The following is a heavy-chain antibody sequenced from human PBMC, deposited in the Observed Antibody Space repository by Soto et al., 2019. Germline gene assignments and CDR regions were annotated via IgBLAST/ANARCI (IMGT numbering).Heavy chain of an antibody. CDR2: IYTDGRT. D-gene: IGHD1-1*01. V-gene: IGHV3-66*04. CDR1: GFTVSDNY. Sequence: EVQLVESGGGLVQPGGSLRLSCAASGFTVSDNYMSWVRQAPGKGLEWVSVIYTDGRTSYADSVKGRFTISRDNSKNTVYLQMGSLRGDDTARYYCARHLGYNSLDFWGQGTLVTVSS. CDR3: ARHLGYNSLDF. J-gene: IGHJ4*02.